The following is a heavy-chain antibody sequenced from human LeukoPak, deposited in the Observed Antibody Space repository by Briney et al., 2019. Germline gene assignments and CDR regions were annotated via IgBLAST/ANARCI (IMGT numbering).Heavy chain of an antibody. V-gene: IGHV3-23*01. J-gene: IGHJ3*02. D-gene: IGHD6-19*01. Sequence: GGSLRLSCAASGFTFSTYAMSWVRQAPGKGLEWVSAISGSGGSTYYADSVKGRFTIPRDNSKNTLYLQMNSLRAEGTAVYYCARDRASSGWGGGAFDIWGQGTMVTVSS. CDR3: ARDRASSGWGGGAFDI. CDR2: ISGSGGST. CDR1: GFTFSTYA.